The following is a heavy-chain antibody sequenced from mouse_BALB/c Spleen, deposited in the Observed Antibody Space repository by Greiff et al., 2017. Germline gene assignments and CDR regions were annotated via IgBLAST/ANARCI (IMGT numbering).Heavy chain of an antibody. Sequence: VQLQQSGAELARPGASVKLSCKASGYTFTSYWMQWVKQRPGQGLEWIGAIYPGDGDTRYTQKFKGKATLTADKSSSTAYMQLSSLASEDSAVYYCARCNYEYYYAMDYWGQGTSVTVSS. CDR3: ARCNYEYYYAMDY. V-gene: IGHV1-87*01. D-gene: IGHD2-1*01. J-gene: IGHJ4*01. CDR1: GYTFTSYW. CDR2: IYPGDGDT.